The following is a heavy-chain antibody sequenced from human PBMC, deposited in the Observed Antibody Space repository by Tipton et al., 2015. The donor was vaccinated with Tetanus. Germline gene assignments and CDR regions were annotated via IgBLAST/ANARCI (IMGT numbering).Heavy chain of an antibody. V-gene: IGHV4-59*08. CDR3: ARLGSGYSYGYYFDY. Sequence: TLSLTCTVSGGSISSNYWSWIRQPPGKGLEWIGNIYYSGSTNYNPSLKSRVTISVDTSKNQFSLKLSSVTAADTAVYYCARLGSGYSYGYYFDYWGQGTLVTVSS. D-gene: IGHD5-18*01. J-gene: IGHJ4*02. CDR2: IYYSGST. CDR1: GGSISSNY.